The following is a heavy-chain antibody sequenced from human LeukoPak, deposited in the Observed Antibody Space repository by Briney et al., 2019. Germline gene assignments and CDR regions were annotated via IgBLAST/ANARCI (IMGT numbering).Heavy chain of an antibody. CDR2: MNPNSGNT. D-gene: IGHD1-20*01. CDR3: ASSAGITGTEYYFDY. V-gene: IGHV1-8*01. J-gene: IGHJ4*02. Sequence: ASVKVSCKASGYTFTSYDINWVRQAPGQGLEWMGWMNPNSGNTGYAQKFQGRVTMTRNTSISTAYMELSSLRSEDTAVYYCASSAGITGTEYYFDYWGQGTLVTVSS. CDR1: GYTFTSYD.